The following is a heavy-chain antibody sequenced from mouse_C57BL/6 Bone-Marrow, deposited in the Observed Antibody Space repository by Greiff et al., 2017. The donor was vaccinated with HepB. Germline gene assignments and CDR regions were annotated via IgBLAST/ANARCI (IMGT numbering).Heavy chain of an antibody. CDR2: IDPSDSYT. CDR1: GYTFTSYW. V-gene: IGHV1-69*01. D-gene: IGHD1-1*01. Sequence: QVQLQQPGAELVMPGASVKLSCKASGYTFTSYWMHWVKQRPGQSLEWIGEIDPSDSYTNYNQKFKGKSTLTVDKSSSAAYMQLSSLTSEDSAVYYWARRAYGSCYDWYFDVWGTGTTVTVSS. J-gene: IGHJ1*03. CDR3: ARRAYGSCYDWYFDV.